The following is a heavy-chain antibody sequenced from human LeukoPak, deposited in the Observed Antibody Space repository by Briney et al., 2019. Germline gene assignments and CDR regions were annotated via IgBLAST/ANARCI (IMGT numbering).Heavy chain of an antibody. CDR2: IYTSGST. J-gene: IGHJ4*02. CDR1: GGSISSGSYY. D-gene: IGHD3-22*01. Sequence: SQTLSLTCTVSGGSISSGSYYWSWIRQPAGKGLEWIGHIYTSGSTNYNPSLKSRVTMSVDTSKNQFSLKLSSVTAADTAVYYCARDRYYYDTSGRPFDYWGQGTLVTVSS. V-gene: IGHV4-61*09. CDR3: ARDRYYYDTSGRPFDY.